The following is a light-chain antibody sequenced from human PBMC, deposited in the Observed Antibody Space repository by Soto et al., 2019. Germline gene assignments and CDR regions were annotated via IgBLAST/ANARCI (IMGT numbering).Light chain of an antibody. V-gene: IGLV1-40*01. CDR1: SSNIGAGFD. Sequence: QSALTQPPSVSAAPGQRVTISCTGSSSNIGAGFDVHWYQQLPGTAPKLLIYGNGNRPSGVPDRFSGSKSGTSASLAITGLQAEDEADYYCQSYDSSLSGYVFGTGTKLTVL. CDR2: GNG. CDR3: QSYDSSLSGYV. J-gene: IGLJ1*01.